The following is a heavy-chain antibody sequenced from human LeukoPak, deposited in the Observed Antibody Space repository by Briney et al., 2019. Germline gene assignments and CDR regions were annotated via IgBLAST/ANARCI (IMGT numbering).Heavy chain of an antibody. CDR3: ARWAMANYYYYMDV. V-gene: IGHV1-2*02. CDR2: INPNSGGT. J-gene: IGHJ6*03. D-gene: IGHD5-18*01. CDR1: GYTFTGYY. Sequence: ASVKAPCKASGYTFTGYYMHWVRQAPGQGLEWMGWINPNSGGTNYAQKFQGRVTMTRDTSISTAYMELSRLRSDDTAVYYCARWAMANYYYYMDVWGKGTTVTVSS.